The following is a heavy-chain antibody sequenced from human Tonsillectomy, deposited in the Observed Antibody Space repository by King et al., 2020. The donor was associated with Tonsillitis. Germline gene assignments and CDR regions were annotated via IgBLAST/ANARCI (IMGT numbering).Heavy chain of an antibody. D-gene: IGHD3-16*02. Sequence: VQLVESGGGVVQPGRSLRRSCAASGFSFSSYAMHWVRQAPGKGLEWVAVISYDGSDKYYAGSVKGRFTISRDNSKNTLYLQMNSLRVEDTALYYCARQPLGELSPAFDYWGQGTLVPVSS. CDR1: GFSFSSYA. V-gene: IGHV3-30*01. J-gene: IGHJ4*02. CDR3: ARQPLGELSPAFDY. CDR2: ISYDGSDK.